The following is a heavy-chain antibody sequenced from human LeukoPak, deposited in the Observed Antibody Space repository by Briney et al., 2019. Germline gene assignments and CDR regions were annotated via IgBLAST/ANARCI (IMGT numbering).Heavy chain of an antibody. J-gene: IGHJ4*02. Sequence: PGGSLRLSCAASGFTFGSYAMHWVRQAPGKGLEWVAVISYDGSNKYYADSVKGRFTISRDNSKNTLYLQMNSLRAEDTAVYYCARDTAHFWSGHRYFDYWGQGTLVTVSS. D-gene: IGHD3-3*02. CDR2: ISYDGSNK. V-gene: IGHV3-30-3*01. CDR1: GFTFGSYA. CDR3: ARDTAHFWSGHRYFDY.